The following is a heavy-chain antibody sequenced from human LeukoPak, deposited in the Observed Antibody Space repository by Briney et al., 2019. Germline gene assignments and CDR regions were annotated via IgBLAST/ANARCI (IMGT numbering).Heavy chain of an antibody. CDR3: ARERRNWNSYYFDS. CDR2: IYTSGST. D-gene: IGHD1-7*01. J-gene: IGHJ4*02. V-gene: IGHV4-4*07. Sequence: SETLSLTCTVCGGFISSYYWSWIRQPGGKGLEWIGGIYTSGSTNYNPSLKSRVTISVDTSKNQFSMKLSSVTAADTAVYYCARERRNWNSYYFDSWGQGTLVTVSS. CDR1: GGFISSYY.